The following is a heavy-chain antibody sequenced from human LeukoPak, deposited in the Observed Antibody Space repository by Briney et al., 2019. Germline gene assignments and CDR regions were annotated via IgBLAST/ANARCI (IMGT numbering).Heavy chain of an antibody. Sequence: SGGSLRLSCAASGFTFSNAAMSWVRQTPGKGLEWVAVFSDAATNIHYGDSVKGRFTFSRDTSKNTLYLHMNSLRGEDTAVYYCAKTQTGTYSQFDSWGQGTLVTVAS. D-gene: IGHD1-7*01. CDR3: AKTQTGTYSQFDS. J-gene: IGHJ5*02. CDR1: GFTFSNAA. V-gene: IGHV3-23*01. CDR2: FSDAATNI.